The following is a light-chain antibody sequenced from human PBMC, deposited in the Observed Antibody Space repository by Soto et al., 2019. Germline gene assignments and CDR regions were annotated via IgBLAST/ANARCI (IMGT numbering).Light chain of an antibody. V-gene: IGKV3D-15*01. CDR3: QQYNSWPLT. CDR2: DIS. CDR1: QSVSSN. Sequence: ETVMAQSPATLSVFPGGIGTLSCRASQSVSSNLAWYQQKPGQPPRLLIYDISTRATGIPTRFSGSGSGTEFTLTISSLQSEDFAVDYGQQYNSWPLTVGGGTKVDIK. J-gene: IGKJ4*01.